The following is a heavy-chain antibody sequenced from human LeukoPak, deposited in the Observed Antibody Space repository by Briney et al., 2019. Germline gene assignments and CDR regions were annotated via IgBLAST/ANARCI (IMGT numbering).Heavy chain of an antibody. Sequence: SVKVSCKASGGTFGSYAISWVRQAPGQGLEWMGGIIPIFGTANYAQKFQGRVTITADESTSTAYMELSSLRSEDTAVYYCARGLELRPDYFDYWGQGTLVTVSS. CDR1: GGTFGSYA. CDR3: ARGLELRPDYFDY. CDR2: IIPIFGTA. D-gene: IGHD1-7*01. V-gene: IGHV1-69*13. J-gene: IGHJ4*02.